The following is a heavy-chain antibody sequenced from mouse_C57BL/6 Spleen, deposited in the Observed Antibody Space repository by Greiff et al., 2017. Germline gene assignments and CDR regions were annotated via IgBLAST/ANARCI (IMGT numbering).Heavy chain of an antibody. D-gene: IGHD3-2*02. Sequence: QVHVKQSGAELVRPGTSVKVSCKASGYAFTNYLIEWVKQRPGQGLEWIGVINPGSGGTNYNEKFKGKATLTADKSSSTAYMQLSSLTSEDSAVYFCARSSSSGYWYFDVWGTGTTVTVSS. CDR3: ARSSSSGYWYFDV. V-gene: IGHV1-54*01. CDR1: GYAFTNYL. J-gene: IGHJ1*03. CDR2: INPGSGGT.